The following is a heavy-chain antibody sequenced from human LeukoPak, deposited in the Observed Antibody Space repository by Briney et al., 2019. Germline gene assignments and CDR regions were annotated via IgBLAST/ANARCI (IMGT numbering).Heavy chain of an antibody. V-gene: IGHV1-18*04. CDR3: ARERVVVAATHYYYYGIDV. CDR2: ISAYNANT. CDR1: GYTFTSYY. Sequence: GASVKVSCKASGYTFTSYYMHWVRQAPGQGLEWMGWISAYNANTNYAQKLQGRVTLTTDTSTSTAYMELRSLRSDDTAVYYCARERVVVAATHYYYYGIDVWGQGTTVTVSS. D-gene: IGHD2-15*01. J-gene: IGHJ6*02.